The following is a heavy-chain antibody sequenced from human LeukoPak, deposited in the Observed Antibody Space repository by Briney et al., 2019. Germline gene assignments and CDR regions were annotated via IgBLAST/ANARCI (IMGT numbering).Heavy chain of an antibody. CDR3: AKGLSENDY. CDR2: IRYDGSNK. Sequence: TGGSLRLSCAASEFTFSAYGMHWVRQAPGKGLEWVAFIRYDGSNKYSADSVKGRFTISRDNSKNTLYLQMNSLRAEDTAVYYCAKGLSENDYWGQGTLVTVSS. D-gene: IGHD4/OR15-4a*01. J-gene: IGHJ4*02. V-gene: IGHV3-30*02. CDR1: EFTFSAYG.